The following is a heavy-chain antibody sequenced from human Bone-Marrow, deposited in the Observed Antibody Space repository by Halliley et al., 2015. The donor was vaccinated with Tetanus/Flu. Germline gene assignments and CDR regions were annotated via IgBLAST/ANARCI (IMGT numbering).Heavy chain of an antibody. CDR1: RGSISSGGSH. V-gene: IGHV4-31*03. CDR3: ARGHYYYGSGSYFDF. Sequence: TLSLTCTVTFSRGSISSGGSHWDRIRQHPGKGLEGIGHIYFTGSTYYNPSLRSRLTISVDTSKNQLSLRLRSVTAADTAVYYCARGHYYYGSGSYFDFWGQGTLVTVSS. D-gene: IGHD3-10*01. CDR2: IYFTGST. J-gene: IGHJ4*02.